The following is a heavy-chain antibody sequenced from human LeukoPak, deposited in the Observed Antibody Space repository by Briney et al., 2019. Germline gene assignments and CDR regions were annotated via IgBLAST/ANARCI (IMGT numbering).Heavy chain of an antibody. D-gene: IGHD3-22*01. CDR3: ARRGYSDSSGYDY. CDR2: ISGDSSDI. V-gene: IGHV3-21*01. CDR1: GFTSSSYA. J-gene: IGHJ4*02. Sequence: GGSLRLSCAASGFTSSSYAMNWVRQAPGKGLEWVSSISGDSSDIYYADSVMGRSTISRDNAKNSVYLQINSLRAEDTAIYYCARRGYSDSSGYDYWGQGTLVTVSS.